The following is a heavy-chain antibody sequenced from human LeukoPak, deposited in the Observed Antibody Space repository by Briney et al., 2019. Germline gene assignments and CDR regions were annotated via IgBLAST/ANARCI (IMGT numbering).Heavy chain of an antibody. CDR3: ARRPLGYCSGGSCYKPEVDY. CDR2: VYHSGRT. D-gene: IGHD2-15*01. CDR1: GGSCSGYY. V-gene: IGHV4-34*01. Sequence: TSETLSLTCAVYGGSCSGYYWSWIRQPPGKGLEWSGEVYHSGRTNYNTPLKSRVTISVDTSKNQFSLKLSSVTAADTAVYYCARRPLGYCSGGSCYKPEVDYWGQGTLVTVSS. J-gene: IGHJ4*02.